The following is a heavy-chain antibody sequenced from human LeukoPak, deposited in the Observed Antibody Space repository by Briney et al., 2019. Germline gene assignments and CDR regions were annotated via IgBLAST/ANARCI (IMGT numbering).Heavy chain of an antibody. CDR1: GFTFNNYA. CDR3: AKQSNDFWDGYTAPPGFGMDV. V-gene: IGHV3-23*01. D-gene: IGHD3-3*01. Sequence: PGGSLRLSCAASGFTFNNYAVNWVRQAPGKGLEWVSGISASAGSTKYADFVKGRFTISRDNSKNTLYLQMNSLRAEDTAIYYCAKQSNDFWDGYTAPPGFGMDVWGQGITVTVSS. CDR2: ISASAGST. J-gene: IGHJ6*02.